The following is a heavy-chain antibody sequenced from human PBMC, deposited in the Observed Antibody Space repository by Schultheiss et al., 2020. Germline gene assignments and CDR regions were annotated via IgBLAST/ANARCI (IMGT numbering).Heavy chain of an antibody. CDR2: ISSIGGST. D-gene: IGHD2-2*01. V-gene: IGHV3-66*01. CDR3: ARSSNIVVVPAAISGYFDY. CDR1: GFTVSSNY. J-gene: IGHJ4*02. Sequence: WGSLRLSCAASGFTVSSNYMSWVRQAPGKGLEWVSAISSIGGSTYYADSVKGRFTISRDNSKNSLYLQMNSLRAEDTAVYYCARSSNIVVVPAAISGYFDYLGQGTLVTVSS.